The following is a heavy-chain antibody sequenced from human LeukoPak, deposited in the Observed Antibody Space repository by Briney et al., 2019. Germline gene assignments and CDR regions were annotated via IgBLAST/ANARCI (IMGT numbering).Heavy chain of an antibody. Sequence: PGGSLRLSCAASGFTFSSYALSWVRQAPGKGLEWVSYISSSSYTNYADSVKGRFTISRDNAKNSLYLQMNSLRAEDTAVYYCARPSGSSGWYARGFDPWGQGTLVTVSS. CDR1: GFTFSSYA. D-gene: IGHD6-19*01. V-gene: IGHV3-21*05. J-gene: IGHJ5*02. CDR3: ARPSGSSGWYARGFDP. CDR2: ISSSSYT.